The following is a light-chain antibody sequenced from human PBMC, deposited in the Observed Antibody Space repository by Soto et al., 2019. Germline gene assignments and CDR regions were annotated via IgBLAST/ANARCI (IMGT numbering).Light chain of an antibody. CDR3: QQYNGWPRT. V-gene: IGKV3-15*01. J-gene: IGKJ1*01. CDR2: GAS. CDR1: QSISSE. Sequence: EIVMTQSPATLSVSQGERATLSCRASQSISSELAWYQQIPGQAPRLLTYGASTRATGIPARFSGSGSGSEFTLTITSLQSEDFGVYYCQQYNGWPRTFGQGTKVEIK.